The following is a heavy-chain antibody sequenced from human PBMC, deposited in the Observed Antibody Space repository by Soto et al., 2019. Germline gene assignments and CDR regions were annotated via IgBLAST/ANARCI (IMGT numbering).Heavy chain of an antibody. CDR2: INAGNGNT. J-gene: IGHJ3*02. Sequence: ASVKVSCKASGYTFTSYAMHWVRQAPGQRLEWMGWINAGNGNTKYSQKFQGRVTITRDTSASTAYMELSSLRSEDTAVYYCARDLNQQLARLGAFDIWGQGTMVTVSS. V-gene: IGHV1-3*01. CDR1: GYTFTSYA. D-gene: IGHD6-6*01. CDR3: ARDLNQQLARLGAFDI.